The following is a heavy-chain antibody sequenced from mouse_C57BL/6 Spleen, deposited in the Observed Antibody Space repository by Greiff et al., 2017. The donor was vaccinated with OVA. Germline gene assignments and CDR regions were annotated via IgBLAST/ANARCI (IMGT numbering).Heavy chain of an antibody. CDR1: GYTFTSYW. V-gene: IGHV1-61*01. CDR2: IYPSDSET. D-gene: IGHD4-1*01. J-gene: IGHJ3*01. CDR3: AREGNWEEFAY. Sequence: VQLQQSGAELVRPGSSVKLSCKASGYTFTSYWMDWVKQRPGQGLEWIGNIYPSDSETHYNQKFKDKATLTVDKSSSTAYMQLSSLTSEDSAVYYCAREGNWEEFAYWGQGTLVTVSA.